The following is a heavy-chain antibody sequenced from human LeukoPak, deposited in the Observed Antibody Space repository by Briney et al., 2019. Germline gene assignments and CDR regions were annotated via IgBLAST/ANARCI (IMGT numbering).Heavy chain of an antibody. CDR1: GGSFSGYY. Sequence: SETLSLTCAVYGGSFSGYYWSWIRRPPGKGLEWIGEINHSGSTNYNPSLKSRVTISVDTSKNQFSLKLSSVTAADTAVYYCARGMLGEPSPPQSFFDYWGQGTLVTVSS. V-gene: IGHV4-34*01. CDR2: INHSGST. J-gene: IGHJ4*02. D-gene: IGHD3-10*02. CDR3: ARGMLGEPSPPQSFFDY.